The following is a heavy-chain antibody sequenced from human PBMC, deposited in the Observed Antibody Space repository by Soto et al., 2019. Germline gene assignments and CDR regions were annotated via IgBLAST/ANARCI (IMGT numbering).Heavy chain of an antibody. D-gene: IGHD4-4*01. Sequence: PSETLSLTCTVSGGSLDSPDYYWAWIRQPPGKVLEWIGSIFFNGGAYYTPSLESRVTISVDTSKQSLSLRLRSVTAADTAVYFCARTLGPQVTGYVDSDYRWTIDQWGQGTLVTVSS. J-gene: IGHJ4*02. CDR3: ARTLGPQVTGYVDSDYRWTIDQ. CDR2: IFFNGGA. CDR1: GGSLDSPDYY. V-gene: IGHV4-39*02.